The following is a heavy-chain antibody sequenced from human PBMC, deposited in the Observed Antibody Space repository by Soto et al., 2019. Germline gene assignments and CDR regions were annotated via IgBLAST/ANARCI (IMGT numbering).Heavy chain of an antibody. CDR2: IIPILDKP. Sequence: SVKVSCKASGGTFKMYAMHWVRQAPGQGLEWMGGIIPILDKPTYAQKFQGRVTITVDDSTATAYMELTSLRSDDTAVYYCTRSIGSGGVVGGFDYWGQGTLVTVSS. CDR3: TRSIGSGGVVGGFDY. J-gene: IGHJ4*02. V-gene: IGHV1-69*10. CDR1: GGTFKMYA. D-gene: IGHD3-16*02.